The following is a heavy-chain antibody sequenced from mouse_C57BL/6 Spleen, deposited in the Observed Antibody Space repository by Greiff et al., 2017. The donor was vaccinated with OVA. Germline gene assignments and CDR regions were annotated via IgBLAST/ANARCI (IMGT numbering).Heavy chain of an antibody. CDR1: GFTFSSYA. CDR3: TREDGSSPFYAMDY. J-gene: IGHJ4*01. CDR2: ISSGGDYI. D-gene: IGHD1-1*01. V-gene: IGHV5-9-1*02. Sequence: EVKVVESGEGLVKPGGSLKLSCAASGFTFSSYAMSWVRQTPEKRLEWVAYISSGGDYIYYADTVKGRFTISRDNARNTLYLQMSSLKSEDTAMYYCTREDGSSPFYAMDYWGQGTSVTVSS.